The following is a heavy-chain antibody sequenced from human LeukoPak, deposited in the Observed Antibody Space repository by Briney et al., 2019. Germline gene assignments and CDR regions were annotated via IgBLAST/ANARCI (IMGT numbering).Heavy chain of an antibody. CDR2: INHSGST. CDR1: GGSFSGYY. D-gene: IGHD2-2*01. J-gene: IGHJ4*02. Sequence: SETLSLTCAVYGGSFSGYYWSWIRQPPGKGLEWIGEINHSGSTNYNPSLKSRVTISVDTSKNRFSLKLSSVTAADTAVYYCARRLMADIVVVPAAYFDYWGQGTLVTVSS. CDR3: ARRLMADIVVVPAAYFDY. V-gene: IGHV4-34*01.